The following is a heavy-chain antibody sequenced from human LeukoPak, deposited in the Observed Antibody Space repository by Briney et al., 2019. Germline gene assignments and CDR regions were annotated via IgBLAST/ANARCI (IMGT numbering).Heavy chain of an antibody. J-gene: IGHJ4*02. V-gene: IGHV3-33*06. CDR3: AKSRGYYYEKSGPADY. CDR2: IWNDGSIK. D-gene: IGHD3-22*01. Sequence: GGSLRLSCAASGFSFSSYGMHWVRQAPGKGLEWVAVIWNDGSIKYYGDSVKGRFTISRDNSKNTLYLQMNSLSAEDTAVYYCAKSRGYYYEKSGPADYWGQGTLVTVSS. CDR1: GFSFSSYG.